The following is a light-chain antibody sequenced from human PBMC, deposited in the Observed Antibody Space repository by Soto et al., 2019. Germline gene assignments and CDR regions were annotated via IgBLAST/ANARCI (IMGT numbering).Light chain of an antibody. Sequence: SYELTQPPSVSVAPGKTARITCGGDNIGSKNVHWYQQRPGQAPVLVIYYDSDRPSGMHERFSGSNSGNTATLTISRVVAGDAAAYYSYVWDGSSDHVLFGGGTKLTVL. J-gene: IGLJ2*01. V-gene: IGLV3-21*04. CDR2: YDS. CDR3: YVWDGSSDHVL. CDR1: NIGSKN.